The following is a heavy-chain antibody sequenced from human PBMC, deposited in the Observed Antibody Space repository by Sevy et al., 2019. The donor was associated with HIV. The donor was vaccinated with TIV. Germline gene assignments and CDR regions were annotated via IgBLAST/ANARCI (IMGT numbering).Heavy chain of an antibody. D-gene: IGHD4-17*01. CDR3: AHSLYGDYIGGYFDY. J-gene: IGHJ4*02. CDR2: IYWDDNK. Sequence: SGPTLVNPTQTLTLTCTFSGFSLSTSGVGVGWIRQPPGKALEWLALIYWDDNKPYSPSLRSRITITKDTSKNQVVLTLTNMDPVDTATYYCAHSLYGDYIGGYFDYWGQGTLVTVSS. V-gene: IGHV2-5*02. CDR1: GFSLSTSGVG.